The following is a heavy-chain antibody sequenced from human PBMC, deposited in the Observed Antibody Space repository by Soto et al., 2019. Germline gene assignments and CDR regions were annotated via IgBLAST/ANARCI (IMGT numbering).Heavy chain of an antibody. V-gene: IGHV1-69*01. D-gene: IGHD3-22*01. Sequence: QVHLLLQSGAEVKKPGSSGKVSCKASGGTPSNSAISWVRQAPGQGLEWMGGIIPVFGLVKYAQNFQGRATITADESTNTAYMELSSLRPEDTAVYYCAGGRIVVVGSRAYYGMDVWGQGTTVTVSS. CDR3: AGGRIVVVGSRAYYGMDV. CDR2: IIPVFGLV. CDR1: GGTPSNSA. J-gene: IGHJ6*02.